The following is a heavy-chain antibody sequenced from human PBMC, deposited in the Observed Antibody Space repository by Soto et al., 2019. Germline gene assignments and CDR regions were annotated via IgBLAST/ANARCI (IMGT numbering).Heavy chain of an antibody. Sequence: SETLSLTCAVSGGSISSGGYSWILIRQPPGKGLEWIGYIYHSGSTYYNPSLKSRVTISVDRSKNQFSLKLSSVTAADTAVYYCARFDILTGYYSIDYWGQGTLVTVSS. CDR1: GGSISSGGYS. J-gene: IGHJ4*02. CDR2: IYHSGST. CDR3: ARFDILTGYYSIDY. D-gene: IGHD3-9*01. V-gene: IGHV4-30-2*01.